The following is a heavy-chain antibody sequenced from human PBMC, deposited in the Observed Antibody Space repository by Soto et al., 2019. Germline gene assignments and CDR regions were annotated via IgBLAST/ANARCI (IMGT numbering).Heavy chain of an antibody. V-gene: IGHV1-2*04. CDR1: GYTSTGYY. CDR3: ARETAMVQIDY. Sequence: ASVKVSCKASGYTSTGYYMHWVRQAPGQGLEWMGWINPNSGGTNYAQKFQGWVTMTRDTSISTAYMELSRLRSDDTAVYYCARETAMVQIDYWGQGTLVTVSS. J-gene: IGHJ4*02. D-gene: IGHD5-18*01. CDR2: INPNSGGT.